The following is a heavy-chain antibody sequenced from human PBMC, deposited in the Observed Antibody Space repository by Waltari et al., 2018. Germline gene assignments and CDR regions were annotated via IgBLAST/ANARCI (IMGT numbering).Heavy chain of an antibody. V-gene: IGHV3-23*01. Sequence: VQLLESGGDLVQPGGSLRLSCAASGFTFSSYAMSWVRQAPGKGLEWVSAISGSGGSTYYADSVKGRFTISRDNSKNTLYLQMNSLRAEDTAVYYCAKDRGQYYYDSSGYYQYFDYWGQGTLVTVSS. CDR3: AKDRGQYYYDSSGYYQYFDY. J-gene: IGHJ4*02. CDR2: ISGSGGST. CDR1: GFTFSSYA. D-gene: IGHD3-22*01.